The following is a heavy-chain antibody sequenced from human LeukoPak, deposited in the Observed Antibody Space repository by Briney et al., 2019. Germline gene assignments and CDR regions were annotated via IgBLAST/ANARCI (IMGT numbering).Heavy chain of an antibody. CDR2: IRYDGSNK. J-gene: IGHJ5*02. CDR1: GFTFSSFG. CDR3: VRGPGWFDP. D-gene: IGHD3-10*01. V-gene: IGHV3-30*02. Sequence: PGGSLRLSCAASGFTFSSFGMHWVRQAPGKGLEWVAFIRYDGSNKYYADSVKGRFIISRDNSKNTLYLQMNTLRAEDTAVYYCVRGPGWFDPWGQGTLVTVSS.